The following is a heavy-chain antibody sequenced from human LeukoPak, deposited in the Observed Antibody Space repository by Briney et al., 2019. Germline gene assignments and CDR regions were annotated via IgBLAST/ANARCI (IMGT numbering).Heavy chain of an antibody. V-gene: IGHV4-30-2*01. D-gene: IGHD3-10*01. J-gene: IGHJ4*02. CDR2: IYHNGST. Sequence: PSETLSLTCAVSGGSISSGGYSWSWIRQPPGKGLEWIEYIYHNGSTYYNPSLKSRVTISVDRSKNQFSLKLSSVTAADTAVYYCARVSGSAFDYWGQGTLVTVSS. CDR1: GGSISSGGYS. CDR3: ARVSGSAFDY.